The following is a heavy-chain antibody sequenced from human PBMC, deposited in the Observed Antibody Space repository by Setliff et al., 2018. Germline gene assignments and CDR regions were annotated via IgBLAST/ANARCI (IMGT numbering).Heavy chain of an antibody. CDR2: INHSGST. CDR3: ARAHCTTTSCFYFHY. Sequence: PSETLSLTCVVYGGSFSGYQWSWIRQPPGKGLEWIGEINHSGSTNYNPSLKSRVSISVEKSKNQFSLKLTSVTAADTAVYYCARAHCTTTSCFYFHYWGQGTVVTVSS. D-gene: IGHD2-2*01. CDR1: GGSFSGYQ. J-gene: IGHJ4*02. V-gene: IGHV4-34*01.